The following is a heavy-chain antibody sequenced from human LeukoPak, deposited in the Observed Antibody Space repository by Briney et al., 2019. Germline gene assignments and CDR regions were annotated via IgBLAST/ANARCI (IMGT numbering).Heavy chain of an antibody. CDR3: AIRTGTYPYYFDY. V-gene: IGHV1-18*01. Sequence: GASVKVSCKASGYTFTTFGLSWLRQAPGQGLEWRGWISTYNGNTNYAQKLQGRVTMTTDTSTRTAYMDLRSLRSGDTAVYYCAIRTGTYPYYFDYWGQGTLVTVSS. J-gene: IGHJ4*02. CDR1: GYTFTTFG. CDR2: ISTYNGNT. D-gene: IGHD1-26*01.